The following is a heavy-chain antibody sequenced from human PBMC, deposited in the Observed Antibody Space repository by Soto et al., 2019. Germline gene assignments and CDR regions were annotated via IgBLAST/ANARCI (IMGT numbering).Heavy chain of an antibody. CDR1: GGSFSGYY. J-gene: IGHJ4*02. CDR3: ARGRKYYYGSGSYYSPKYYFDY. V-gene: IGHV4-34*01. D-gene: IGHD3-10*01. Sequence: QVQLQQWGAGLLKPSETLSLTCAVYGGSFSGYYWSWIRQPPGKGLEWIGEINHSGSTNYNPSLRXXXTISVDTSKNXXSXKXXSVTAADTAVYYCARGRKYYYGSGSYYSPKYYFDYWGQGTLVTVSS. CDR2: INHSGST.